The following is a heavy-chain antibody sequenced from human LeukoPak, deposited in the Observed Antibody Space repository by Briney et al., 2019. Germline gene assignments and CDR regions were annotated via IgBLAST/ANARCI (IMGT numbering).Heavy chain of an antibody. V-gene: IGHV3-11*04. D-gene: IGHD6-19*01. Sequence: PGGSLRLSCAASGFTFSDYYMSWIRQAPGKGLEWVSYISSSGSTIYYADSVKGRFTISRDNAKNSLCLQMNSLRAEDTAVYYCARAQWLGVYAFDIWGQGTMVTVSS. CDR1: GFTFSDYY. CDR2: ISSSGSTI. CDR3: ARAQWLGVYAFDI. J-gene: IGHJ3*02.